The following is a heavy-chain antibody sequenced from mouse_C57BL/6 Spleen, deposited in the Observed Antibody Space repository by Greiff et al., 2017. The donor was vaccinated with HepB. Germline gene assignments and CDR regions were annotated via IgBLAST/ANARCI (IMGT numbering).Heavy chain of an antibody. D-gene: IGHD3-2*02. J-gene: IGHJ2*01. V-gene: IGHV2-2*01. Sequence: QVQLQQSGPGLVQPSQSLSITCTVSGFSLTSYGVHWVRQSPGKGLEWLGVIWSGGSTDYNAAFISRLSISKDNSKSHVFFKMNSLQADDTAIYYCARTQDSSGNYFDYWGQGTTLTVSS. CDR1: GFSLTSYG. CDR3: ARTQDSSGNYFDY. CDR2: IWSGGST.